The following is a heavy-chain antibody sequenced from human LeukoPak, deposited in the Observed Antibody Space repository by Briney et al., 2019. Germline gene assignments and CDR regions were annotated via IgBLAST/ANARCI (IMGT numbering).Heavy chain of an antibody. Sequence: PGGSLRLSCAASEFTFNNYVMSWVRQAPGKGLEWVSSLSANGANTYSADSVKGRFIISRDNSKNTLYLQVNSLRPEDTAVYYCARRSMTGTYYFDYWGQGTLVTVSS. CDR3: ARRSMTGTYYFDY. CDR1: EFTFNNYV. D-gene: IGHD1-1*01. V-gene: IGHV3-23*01. J-gene: IGHJ4*02. CDR2: LSANGANT.